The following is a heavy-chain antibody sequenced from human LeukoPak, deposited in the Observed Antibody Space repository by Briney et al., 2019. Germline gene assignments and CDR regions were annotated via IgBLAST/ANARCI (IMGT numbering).Heavy chain of an antibody. CDR3: ATRSASGWSIDY. D-gene: IGHD6-19*01. CDR1: GGSVSGDY. Sequence: SETLSLTCAVYGGSVSGDYWNWIRQSPGKGLEWIGEITESGSTNYNPFLKSRVTISVETSKNQFSLKLSSVTAADTAVYYCATRSASGWSIDYWGQGSLVTVSS. CDR2: ITESGST. V-gene: IGHV4-34*01. J-gene: IGHJ4*02.